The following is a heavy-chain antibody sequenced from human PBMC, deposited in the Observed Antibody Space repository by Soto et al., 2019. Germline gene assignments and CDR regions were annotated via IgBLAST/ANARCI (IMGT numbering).Heavy chain of an antibody. D-gene: IGHD3-10*01. Sequence: QAQLVQSGVEVKKAGASVKVSCKASGYTFSSYGISWARQAPGQGLEWMGWISDYNGNTQYAQKFQGRGFMTTDTGTRTAYMERRGLRSADTAVYFCAREGYYSGSGTYSPPRFYGMDVWGQGTTVTVSS. J-gene: IGHJ6*02. CDR3: AREGYYSGSGTYSPPRFYGMDV. V-gene: IGHV1-18*01. CDR1: GYTFSSYG. CDR2: ISDYNGNT.